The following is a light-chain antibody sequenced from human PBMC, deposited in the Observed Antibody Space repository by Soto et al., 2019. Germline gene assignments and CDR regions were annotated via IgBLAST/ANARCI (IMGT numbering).Light chain of an antibody. J-gene: IGKJ1*01. CDR1: QSVSSN. Sequence: ELVMTQSPATLSVSPGERATLSCRASQSVSSNLAWYQQKPGQAHRLLIYGASTSATGIPARFSGSGSGTECNHTINSLQSEDFAVYYYQQYNNWTPETFGQGTKVEFQ. CDR2: GAS. CDR3: QQYNNWTPET. V-gene: IGKV3-15*01.